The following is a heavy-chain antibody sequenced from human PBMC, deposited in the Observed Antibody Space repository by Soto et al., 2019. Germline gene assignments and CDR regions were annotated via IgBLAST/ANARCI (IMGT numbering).Heavy chain of an antibody. CDR2: ISSRSDI. J-gene: IGHJ6*02. Sequence: PGGSLRLSCVGSGFTFSTYSINWVRQSPGKGLEWVSSISSRSDIYYADSVKGRFTISRDNAKNSVSLQMNSLRAEDTAVYYCAREYTAWPLAYGLDVWGQGTTVTVSS. D-gene: IGHD2-2*02. CDR3: AREYTAWPLAYGLDV. CDR1: GFTFSTYS. V-gene: IGHV3-21*01.